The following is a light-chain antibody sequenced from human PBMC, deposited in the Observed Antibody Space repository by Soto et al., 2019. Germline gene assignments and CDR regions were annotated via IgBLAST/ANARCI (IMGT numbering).Light chain of an antibody. CDR3: QQYNSYSPWT. J-gene: IGKJ1*01. V-gene: IGKV1-5*01. Sequence: SQMTESPATLSASVGDRVSITCRASQSVNKWLAWFPQKPGKVPNLLIFDASTLQTGVPSRFGGGGSGTEFTLTISGLQPDDFATYYCQQYNSYSPWTFGPGTKVDIK. CDR2: DAS. CDR1: QSVNKW.